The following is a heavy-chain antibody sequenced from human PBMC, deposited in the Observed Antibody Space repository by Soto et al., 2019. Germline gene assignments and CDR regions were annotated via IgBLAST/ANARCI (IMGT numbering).Heavy chain of an antibody. CDR1: GDTFSSYA. J-gene: IGHJ4*02. V-gene: IGHV1-69*10. D-gene: IGHD3-22*01. Sequence: SVKVSCKASGDTFSSYAISWVRQAPGQGLEWMGGIIPILGTPNYAQKFQGRVTITADKSTSTAYMELSSLRSEDTAVYYCARERSRYNRRGYYRPDYWGQGTLVTVSS. CDR2: IIPILGTP. CDR3: ARERSRYNRRGYYRPDY.